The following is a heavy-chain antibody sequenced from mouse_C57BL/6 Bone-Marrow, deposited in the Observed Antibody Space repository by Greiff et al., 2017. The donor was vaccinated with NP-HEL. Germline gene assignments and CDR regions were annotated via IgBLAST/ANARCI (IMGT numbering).Heavy chain of an antibody. CDR1: GYTFTDYT. CDR2: IYPRDGST. CDR3: ASPGIPWYFDY. D-gene: IGHD1-1*01. V-gene: IGHV1-78*01. Sequence: VQLQQSDAELVKPGASVKISCKVSGYTFTDYTIHWVKQRPEQGLDWIGYIYPRDGSTKYNEKFKGKATLTADKSSSTAYMQLNSLTSEDSAVSFCASPGIPWYFDYWGQGTTLTVTS. J-gene: IGHJ2*01.